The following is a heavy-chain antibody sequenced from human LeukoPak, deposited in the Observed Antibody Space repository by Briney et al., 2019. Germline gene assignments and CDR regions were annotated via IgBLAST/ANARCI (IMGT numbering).Heavy chain of an antibody. V-gene: IGHV3-21*01. CDR1: GFTFSSYS. Sequence: PGGSLRLSCAASGFTFSSYSMNWVRQAPGKGVEWVSSISTSSSYIHYADSVKGRFTISRDNAKNSLYLQDCARGTLNIPGEHGAFDYWGKGTLVTVSS. J-gene: IGHJ4*02. D-gene: IGHD1-14*01. CDR2: ISTSSSYI. CDR3: AFDY.